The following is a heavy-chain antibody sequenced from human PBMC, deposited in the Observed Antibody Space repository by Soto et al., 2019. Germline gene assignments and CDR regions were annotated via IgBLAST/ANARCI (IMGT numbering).Heavy chain of an antibody. CDR3: ASMNSGSYYSHYYYGMDV. J-gene: IGHJ6*02. V-gene: IGHV1-46*01. Sequence: ASVKVSCKASGYTFTSYYMHWVRQAPGQGLEWMGIINPSGGSTSYAQKFQGRVTVTRDTSTSTVYMELSSLRSEDTAVYYCASMNSGSYYSHYYYGMDVWGQGTTVTVSS. D-gene: IGHD1-26*01. CDR2: INPSGGST. CDR1: GYTFTSYY.